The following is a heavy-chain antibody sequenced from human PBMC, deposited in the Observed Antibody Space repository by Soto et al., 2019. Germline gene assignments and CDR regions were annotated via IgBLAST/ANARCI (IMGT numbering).Heavy chain of an antibody. CDR1: GFTFSSYG. CDR3: ARDPGDKLEPRPLYYFDY. Sequence: GGSLRLSCAASGFTFSSYGMHWVRQAPGKGLEWVAVIWYDGSNKYYADSVKGRFTISRDNSKNTLYLQMNSLRAEDTAVYYCARDPGDKLEPRPLYYFDYWGQGTLVTVSS. V-gene: IGHV3-33*01. D-gene: IGHD1-1*01. CDR2: IWYDGSNK. J-gene: IGHJ4*02.